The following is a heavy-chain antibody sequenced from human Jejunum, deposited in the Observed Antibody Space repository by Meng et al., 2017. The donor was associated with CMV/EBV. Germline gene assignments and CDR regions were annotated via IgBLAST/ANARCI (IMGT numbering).Heavy chain of an antibody. V-gene: IGHV4-59*02. CDR1: VVSVSTHY. CDR3: AERGGGH. J-gene: IGHJ4*02. CDR2: IHSAARA. D-gene: IGHD3-10*01. Sequence: QTSGPGLGHPSETRSLPCTVSVVSVSTHYGSWIRQSPGNGLEWIGSIHSAARADYSPSLKSRVTISIDTSDSQLSLMLSSVTAADTAMYYCAERGGGHWGQGILVTVSS.